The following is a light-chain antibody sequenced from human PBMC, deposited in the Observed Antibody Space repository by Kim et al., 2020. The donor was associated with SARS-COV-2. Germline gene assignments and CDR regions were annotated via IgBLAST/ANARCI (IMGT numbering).Light chain of an antibody. CDR1: QDIGQS. CDR3: QQYENIPPMFT. CDR2: DAS. Sequence: DIQMTQSPTSLSASVGDRVTIICQASQDIGQSLNWLQLKPGKAPKVLIYDASTLERGVSSRFSGSGSGTEFTFTISSLQPEDIGTYYCQQYENIPPMFTFGQGTKLEI. J-gene: IGKJ2*01. V-gene: IGKV1-33*01.